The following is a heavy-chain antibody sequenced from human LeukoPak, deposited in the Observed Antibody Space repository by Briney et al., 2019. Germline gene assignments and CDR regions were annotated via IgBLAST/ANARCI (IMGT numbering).Heavy chain of an antibody. V-gene: IGHV4-39*01. J-gene: IGHJ4*02. CDR3: ARQSRNYDFWSGYYPVGRYDY. CDR1: GGSISSSSYY. CDR2: TYYSGTT. Sequence: PSETLSLTCTVSGGSISSSSYYWGWLRQPPGTGLEWIGSTYYSGTTYYNPSLKSRVTISVDTSKNQFSLKLSSVTAADTAVYYCARQSRNYDFWSGYYPVGRYDYWGQGTLVTVSS. D-gene: IGHD3-3*01.